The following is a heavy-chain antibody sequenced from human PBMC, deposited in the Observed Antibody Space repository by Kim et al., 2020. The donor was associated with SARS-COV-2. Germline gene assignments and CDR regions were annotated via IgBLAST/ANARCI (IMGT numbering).Heavy chain of an antibody. D-gene: IGHD6-13*01. CDR2: ITWNSGSI. Sequence: GGSLRHSCAVSGFTFDDYAMHWVRQAPGKGLEWVSGITWNSGSIGYADSVKGRFTISRDNAKNSLYLQMNSLRAEDTGLYYCAKAGSDYTSSPDYWGQGTLAT. CDR1: GFTFDDYA. V-gene: IGHV3-9*01. CDR3: AKAGSDYTSSPDY. J-gene: IGHJ4*02.